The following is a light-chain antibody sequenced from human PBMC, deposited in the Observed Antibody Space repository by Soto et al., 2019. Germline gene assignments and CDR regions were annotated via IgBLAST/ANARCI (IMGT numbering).Light chain of an antibody. CDR2: AAS. CDR3: RKYNSAPLA. Sequence: DIQMTQSPSSLSASVGDRVTITCRASQGISNYLAWYQQKPGKVPKVLMYAASTLQSGVPSGFSGSRTGTDFALTISSLQPEDVATYYCRKYNSAPLAFGPGTTVDIK. J-gene: IGKJ3*01. CDR1: QGISNY. V-gene: IGKV1-27*01.